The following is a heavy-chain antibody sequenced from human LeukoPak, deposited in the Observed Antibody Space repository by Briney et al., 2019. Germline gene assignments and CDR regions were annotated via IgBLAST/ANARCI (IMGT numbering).Heavy chain of an antibody. Sequence: GGSLRLSCVASGFTFSSYGMNWVRQAPGKGLEWVSYIGSSSSTIYYADSVKGRFTISRDNAKNSLYLLMNSLRAEDTAMYYCARSAGGDYWGQGTLVTVSS. CDR2: IGSSSSTI. CDR1: GFTFSSYG. V-gene: IGHV3-48*01. CDR3: ARSAGGDY. J-gene: IGHJ4*02. D-gene: IGHD3-10*01.